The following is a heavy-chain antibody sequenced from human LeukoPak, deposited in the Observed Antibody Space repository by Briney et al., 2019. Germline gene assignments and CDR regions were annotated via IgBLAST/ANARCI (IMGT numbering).Heavy chain of an antibody. V-gene: IGHV3-23*01. CDR3: ARDFKAGDGHWSFDL. D-gene: IGHD4-17*01. Sequence: GGSLRLSCAASGFTFSSYAMSWVRQAPGKGLEWVSAISGSTGNTYYADSVKGRFTISRENAENSLYLQMNSLTAGDTAVYYCARDFKAGDGHWSFDLWGRGILVTVFS. CDR2: ISGSTGNT. J-gene: IGHJ2*01. CDR1: GFTFSSYA.